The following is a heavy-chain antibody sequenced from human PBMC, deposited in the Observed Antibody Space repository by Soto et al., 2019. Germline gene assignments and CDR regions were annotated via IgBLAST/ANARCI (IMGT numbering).Heavy chain of an antibody. CDR2: MNPNSGNT. D-gene: IGHD6-13*01. J-gene: IGHJ6*02. Sequence: ASVKVSCKASGYTFTSYDINWVRQATGQGLEWMGWMNPNSGNTGYAQKFQGRVTMTRNTSISTAYMELSSLRSEDTAVYYCATHGYSSSWFSYYYYGMDVWGQGTTVTVSS. V-gene: IGHV1-8*01. CDR1: GYTFTSYD. CDR3: ATHGYSSSWFSYYYYGMDV.